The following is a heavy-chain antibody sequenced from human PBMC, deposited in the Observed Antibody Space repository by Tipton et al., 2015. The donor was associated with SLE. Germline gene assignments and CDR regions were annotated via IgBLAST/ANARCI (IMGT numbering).Heavy chain of an antibody. CDR3: AKDPYCSSTSCLLFDY. V-gene: IGHV3-64*04. CDR2: ISSNGGST. J-gene: IGHJ4*02. D-gene: IGHD2-2*01. CDR1: GFTFSSYA. Sequence: SLRLSCSASGFTFSSYAMHWVRQAPGKGLEYVSAISSNGGSTYYADSVKGRFTISRDNSKNTLYLQMNSLRAEDTAVYYCAKDPYCSSTSCLLFDYWGQGTLVTVSS.